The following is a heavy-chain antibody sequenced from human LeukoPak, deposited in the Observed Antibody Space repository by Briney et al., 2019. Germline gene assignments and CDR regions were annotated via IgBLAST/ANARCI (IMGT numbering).Heavy chain of an antibody. Sequence: PGGSLRLSCAASGFTFSSYGMHWVRQAPGKGLEWVAVIWYDGSNKYYADSVKGRFTTSRDNSKNTLYLQMNSLRAEGTAVYYCAKETSYNWFDPWGQGTLVTVSS. CDR3: AKETSYNWFDP. CDR2: IWYDGSNK. J-gene: IGHJ5*02. D-gene: IGHD6-6*01. V-gene: IGHV3-33*06. CDR1: GFTFSSYG.